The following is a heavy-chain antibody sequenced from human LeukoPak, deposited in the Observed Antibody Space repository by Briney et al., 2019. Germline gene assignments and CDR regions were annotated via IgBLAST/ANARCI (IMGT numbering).Heavy chain of an antibody. V-gene: IGHV3-33*01. CDR2: IWYDGSNK. J-gene: IGHJ4*02. CDR3: ARDQGLGGDSSYDEYFDY. D-gene: IGHD5-12*01. CDR1: GFTFSSFG. Sequence: PGGSLTLSCAASGFTFSSFGIHWVRQAPGKGLEWVAVIWYDGSNKYYADSVKGRFTISRDNSKNTLYLQMNSLRAEDTAVYYCARDQGLGGDSSYDEYFDYWGQGTLVTVSS.